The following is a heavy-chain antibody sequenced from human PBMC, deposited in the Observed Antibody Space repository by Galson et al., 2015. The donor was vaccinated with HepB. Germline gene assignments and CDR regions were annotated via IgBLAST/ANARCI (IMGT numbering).Heavy chain of an antibody. CDR3: ARDPRRTWSGYYEDY. CDR2: INPSGGST. J-gene: IGHJ4*02. D-gene: IGHD3-3*01. V-gene: IGHV1-46*03. CDR1: GYTFTSYY. Sequence: SVKVSCKASGYTFTSYYMHWVRQAPGQGLEWMGIINPSGGSTSYAQKFQGRVTMTRDTSTSTVYMELSSLRSEDTAVYYCARDPRRTWSGYYEDYWGQGTLVTVSS.